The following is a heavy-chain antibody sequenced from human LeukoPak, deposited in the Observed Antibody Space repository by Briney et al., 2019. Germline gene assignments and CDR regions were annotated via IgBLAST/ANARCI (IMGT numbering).Heavy chain of an antibody. J-gene: IGHJ6*03. CDR3: ARDVVVPAAPDYYYYMDV. V-gene: IGHV4-4*07. CDR2: IYTSGST. D-gene: IGHD2-2*01. Sequence: SETLSLTCTVSGGSISSYYWSWIRQPAGKGLEWIGRIYTSGSTNYNPSLKSRVTMSVDTSKNQFSLKLSSVTAADTAVYYCARDVVVPAAPDYYYYMDVWGKGTTVTVSS. CDR1: GGSISSYY.